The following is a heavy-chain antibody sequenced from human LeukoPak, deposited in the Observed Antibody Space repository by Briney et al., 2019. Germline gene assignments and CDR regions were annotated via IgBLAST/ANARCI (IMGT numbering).Heavy chain of an antibody. Sequence: GGSLRLSCAASGFTFSWYTMNWVRQAPGKGLEWVLIISSSSSYIYYADSVKGRFTISRDNAKNSLYLQMNSLRAEDTAVYYCARTVVGATTAAFDIWGQGTMVTVSS. CDR3: ARTVVGATTAAFDI. CDR2: ISSSSSYI. J-gene: IGHJ3*02. D-gene: IGHD1-26*01. CDR1: GFTFSWYT. V-gene: IGHV3-21*01.